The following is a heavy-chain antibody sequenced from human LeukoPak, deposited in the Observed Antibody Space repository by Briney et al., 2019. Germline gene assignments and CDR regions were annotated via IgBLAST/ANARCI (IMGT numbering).Heavy chain of an antibody. V-gene: IGHV4-39*07. J-gene: IGHJ5*01. Sequence: SETLSLTCTVAGDSISSGSQEWGWIRLPPGRGLVWIVRMFFSVITYYPPSLNSRVTMSLDTSKNQFSLRLTSVTAADTAVYYCARQVAVVEPTDPNWFDSWGQGTLVTVSS. CDR2: MFFSVIT. D-gene: IGHD2-21*01. CDR1: GDSISSGSQE. CDR3: ARQVAVVEPTDPNWFDS.